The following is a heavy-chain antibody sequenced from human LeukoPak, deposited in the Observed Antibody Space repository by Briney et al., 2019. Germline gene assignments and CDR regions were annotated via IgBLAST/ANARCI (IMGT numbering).Heavy chain of an antibody. D-gene: IGHD3-22*01. CDR1: GGSLSSGSYY. J-gene: IGHJ3*02. CDR2: IYTSGST. CDR3: AVTYYYDSSGYCAFDI. V-gene: IGHV4-61*02. Sequence: SETLSLTCTVSGGSLSSGSYYWSWIRQPAGKGLGWIGRIYTSGSTNYKPSLKSRVTISVDTSKNQFSLKLSSVTAADTAVYYCAVTYYYDSSGYCAFDIWGEGTMVSVSS.